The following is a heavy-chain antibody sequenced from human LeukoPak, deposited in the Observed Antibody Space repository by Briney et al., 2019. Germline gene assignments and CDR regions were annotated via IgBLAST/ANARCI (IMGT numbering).Heavy chain of an antibody. CDR1: GGSISSYY. Sequence: PSETLSLTCTVSGGSISSYYWSWIRQPPGKGLEWIGYIYYSGSTNYNPSLKSRVTISVDTSKKQFSLKLSSVTAADTAVYYCARTTEGGYTYDYFYYYYMDVWGKGNTVAISS. V-gene: IGHV4-59*01. CDR3: ARTTEGGYTYDYFYYYYMDV. CDR2: IYYSGST. D-gene: IGHD5-18*01. J-gene: IGHJ6*03.